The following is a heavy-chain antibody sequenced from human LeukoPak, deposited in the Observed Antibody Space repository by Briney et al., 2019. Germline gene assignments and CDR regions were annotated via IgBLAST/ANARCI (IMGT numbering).Heavy chain of an antibody. CDR1: GGSFSGYY. Sequence: SETLSLTCAVYGGSFSGYYWSWIRQPPGKGLEWIGEINHSGSTNYNPSLKSRVTISVDTSKNQFSLKLSSVTAADTAVYYCARGGRYFDWYLKRNAFDIWGQGTMVTVSS. V-gene: IGHV4-34*01. CDR3: ARGGRYFDWYLKRNAFDI. D-gene: IGHD3-9*01. CDR2: INHSGST. J-gene: IGHJ3*02.